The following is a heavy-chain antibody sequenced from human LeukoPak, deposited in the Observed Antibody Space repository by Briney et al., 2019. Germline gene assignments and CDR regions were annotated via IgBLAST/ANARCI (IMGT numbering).Heavy chain of an antibody. CDR2: INHVGIT. D-gene: IGHD5-18*01. Sequence: PSETLSLTCNVFGGSLNVYYCSWIRQPPGKGLEWIGEINHVGITNYNPSLKSRVTISLDTSENQFSLKLSSGTAADTAVYYCARGVETALVYFDFWGQGTLVTVSS. CDR3: ARGVETALVYFDF. J-gene: IGHJ4*02. CDR1: GGSLNVYY. V-gene: IGHV4-34*01.